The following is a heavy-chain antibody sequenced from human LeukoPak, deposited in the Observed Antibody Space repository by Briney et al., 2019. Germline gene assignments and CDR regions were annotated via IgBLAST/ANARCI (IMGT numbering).Heavy chain of an antibody. CDR1: GGSFSGYY. D-gene: IGHD4-11*01. CDR2: INHSGST. CDR3: GSLATTVTTNWFAP. V-gene: IGHV4-34*01. J-gene: IGHJ5*02. Sequence: SETLSLTCAVYGGSFSGYYWSWIRQPPGKGLEWIGEINHSGSTNYNPSLKSRVTISVDTSKNQFSLKLSSVTAADTALYYCGSLATTVTTNWFAPGGQETLVPFSS.